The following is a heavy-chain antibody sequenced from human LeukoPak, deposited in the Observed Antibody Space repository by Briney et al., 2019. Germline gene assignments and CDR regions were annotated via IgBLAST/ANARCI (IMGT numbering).Heavy chain of an antibody. CDR2: ISSSSSYI. Sequence: GGSLRLSCAASGFTFSSYSMNCVRQAPGKGLEWVSSISSSSSYIYYADSVKGRFTISRDTAKNSLYLQMNSLRAEDTAVYYCARGYDILTGPGYFDYWGQGTPVTVSS. CDR1: GFTFSSYS. D-gene: IGHD3-9*01. J-gene: IGHJ4*02. V-gene: IGHV3-21*01. CDR3: ARGYDILTGPGYFDY.